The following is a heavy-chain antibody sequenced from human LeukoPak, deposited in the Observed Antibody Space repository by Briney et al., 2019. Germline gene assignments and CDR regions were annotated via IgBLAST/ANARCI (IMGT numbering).Heavy chain of an antibody. V-gene: IGHV3-74*01. CDR1: GFTFSTQW. D-gene: IGHD4-23*01. J-gene: IGHJ4*02. CDR3: ARTIQGYGGNSFDY. Sequence: GGSLRLSCAACGFTFSTQWMHWVRQAPGKGLVWVSRIKSDGSSTTYAGSVKGRFTISRDNANNTLYLQMNSLRAEDTAVYYCARTIQGYGGNSFDYWGQGTLVTVSS. CDR2: IKSDGSST.